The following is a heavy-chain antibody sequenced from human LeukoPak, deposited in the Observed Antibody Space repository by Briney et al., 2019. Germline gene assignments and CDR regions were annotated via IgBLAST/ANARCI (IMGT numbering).Heavy chain of an antibody. D-gene: IGHD1-26*01. V-gene: IGHV3-21*01. Sequence: GGALRLSCAASGFTFSSYSMNWGRQAPGKGGEWGSSISSSSSYIYYADSVKGGFTISRDNAKKSLYLQMNSLRAADTAVYYCARARASYDAFDIWGQGTMVPVSS. CDR2: ISSSSSYI. CDR3: ARARASYDAFDI. J-gene: IGHJ3*02. CDR1: GFTFSSYS.